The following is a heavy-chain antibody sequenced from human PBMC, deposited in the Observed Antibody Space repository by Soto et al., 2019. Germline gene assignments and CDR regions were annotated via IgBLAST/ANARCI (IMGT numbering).Heavy chain of an antibody. Sequence: EVQLLESGGGLVQPGGSLRLSCAASGFTFSSYAMSWVRQAPGKGLEWVSAISGSGGSTYYADSVKGRFTISRDNSKNTLYLQMNSLRAEDTAVYYCAKPPSPYMVRGPTGDYWGQGTLVTVSS. CDR2: ISGSGGST. CDR1: GFTFSSYA. J-gene: IGHJ4*02. CDR3: AKPPSPYMVRGPTGDY. D-gene: IGHD3-10*01. V-gene: IGHV3-23*01.